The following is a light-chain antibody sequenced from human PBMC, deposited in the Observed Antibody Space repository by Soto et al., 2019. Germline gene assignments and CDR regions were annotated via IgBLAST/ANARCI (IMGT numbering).Light chain of an antibody. CDR3: QHYAHNSPIT. CDR2: GAS. CDR1: HIVISM. V-gene: IGKV3-20*01. J-gene: IGKJ5*01. Sequence: EIVMTQSPATLSVSPGERATLSCSSIHIVISMLSFYQHRPFQSPRLLISGASSRATGIPDRFSGSGSGTDFTLTISRLEPEDFALYYCQHYAHNSPITFGQGTRLEIK.